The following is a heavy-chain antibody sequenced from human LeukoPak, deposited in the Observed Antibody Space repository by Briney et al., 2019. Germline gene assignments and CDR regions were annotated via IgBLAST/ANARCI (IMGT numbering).Heavy chain of an antibody. Sequence: PGGSLRLSCIASGFTFSSYGMSWVRQAPGKGLEWVSYISSSSGIFYADSVKGRFTISGDNAKNSLYLQMNSLRAEDTAVYYCARGFSYWGQGTLVTVSS. CDR2: ISSSSGI. CDR3: ARGFSY. J-gene: IGHJ4*02. V-gene: IGHV3-48*03. CDR1: GFTFSSYG.